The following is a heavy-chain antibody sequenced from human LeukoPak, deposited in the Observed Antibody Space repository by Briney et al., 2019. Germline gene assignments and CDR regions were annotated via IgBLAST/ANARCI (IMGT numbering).Heavy chain of an antibody. J-gene: IGHJ3*02. CDR1: GASISSYY. Sequence: SETLSLTCTVSGASISSYYWNWIRQPPGKGLEWIGYIYYSGSTNYNPSLKSRVTISVDTSKNQFSLKLSSVTAADTAVYYCARDQGGSYYHDAFDIWGQGTMVTVSS. V-gene: IGHV4-59*12. CDR3: ARDQGGSYYHDAFDI. CDR2: IYYSGST. D-gene: IGHD1-26*01.